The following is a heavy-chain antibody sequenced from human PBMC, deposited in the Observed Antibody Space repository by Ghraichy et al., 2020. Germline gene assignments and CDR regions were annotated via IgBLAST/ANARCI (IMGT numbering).Heavy chain of an antibody. CDR3: VKDLSSTSAFDY. D-gene: IGHD2-2*01. Sequence: GGSLRLSCSASGFTFSSYAMHWVRQAPGKVLEYVSAISSNGGSTYYADSVKGRFTISRDNSKNTLYLQMISLRDEDTAVYYCVKDLSSTSAFDYWGQGTLVTVSS. V-gene: IGHV3-64D*06. J-gene: IGHJ4*02. CDR1: GFTFSSYA. CDR2: ISSNGGST.